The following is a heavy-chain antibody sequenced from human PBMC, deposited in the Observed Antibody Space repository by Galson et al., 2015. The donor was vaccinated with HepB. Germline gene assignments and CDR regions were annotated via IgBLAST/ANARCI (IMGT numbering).Heavy chain of an antibody. D-gene: IGHD4-17*01. J-gene: IGHJ4*02. Sequence: SVKVSCKASGYTFTSYYMHWVRQAPGQGLEWMGIINPSGGSTSYAQKFQGRVTMTRDTSTSTVYMELGSLRSEDTAVYYCARGPYGDYDSVKVEFDYWGQGTLVTVSS. CDR2: INPSGGST. V-gene: IGHV1-46*01. CDR1: GYTFTSYY. CDR3: ARGPYGDYDSVKVEFDY.